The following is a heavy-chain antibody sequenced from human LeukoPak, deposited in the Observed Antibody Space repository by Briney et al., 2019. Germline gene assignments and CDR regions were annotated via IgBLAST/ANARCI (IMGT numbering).Heavy chain of an antibody. CDR1: GFTFSSYS. J-gene: IGHJ4*02. CDR3: ATTGSGTYYDY. D-gene: IGHD1-26*01. V-gene: IGHV3-74*01. Sequence: PGGSLRLSCAASGFTFSSYSMNWVRQAPGKGLEWVSRINDDETSTTYAESVKGRFTISRDNAKNTLFLQMNSLRAEDTAVYYCATTGSGTYYDYWGQGTLVTVSS. CDR2: INDDETST.